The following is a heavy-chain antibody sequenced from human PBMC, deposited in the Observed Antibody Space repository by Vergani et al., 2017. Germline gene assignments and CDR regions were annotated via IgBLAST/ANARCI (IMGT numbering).Heavy chain of an antibody. D-gene: IGHD5-12*01. J-gene: IGHJ6*02. Sequence: EVQLVESGGGLVQPGGSLRLSCAASGFIVSSNYMSWVRQAPGKGLEWVSVIYSGGRTYYADSVKGRFTISRHNSKNTLYLQMNSLRAEDTAVYYCARDRVDIVATTTYYYYYYGMDVWGQGTTVTVSS. CDR1: GFIVSSNY. CDR2: IYSGGRT. CDR3: ARDRVDIVATTTYYYYYYGMDV. V-gene: IGHV3-53*04.